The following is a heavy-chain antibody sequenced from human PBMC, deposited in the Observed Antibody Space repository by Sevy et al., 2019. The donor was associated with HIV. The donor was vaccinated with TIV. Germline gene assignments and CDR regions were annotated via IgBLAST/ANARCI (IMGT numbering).Heavy chain of an antibody. V-gene: IGHV3-72*01. CDR1: GFTFSDHY. D-gene: IGHD2-15*01. Sequence: GSLRLSCAASGFTFSDHYVDWVRQAPGKGLEWVGRIRNRPNSYTTESAASVKGRFTISRDDSRNSVYLQMNSLKTQDSAVYYCVRGPNCGVGGCQQISPYCLDVWGKGATVTVSS. CDR3: VRGPNCGVGGCQQISPYCLDV. CDR2: IRNRPNSYTT. J-gene: IGHJ6*03.